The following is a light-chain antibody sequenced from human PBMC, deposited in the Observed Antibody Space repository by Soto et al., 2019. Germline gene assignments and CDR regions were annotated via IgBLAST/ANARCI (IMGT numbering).Light chain of an antibody. J-gene: IGKJ1*01. V-gene: IGKV1-17*03. Sequence: DIQMTQSPSAMSASVGDRVTITCRASQGINNYLAWFQQRPGKAPKLLIYDVSSLQSGVPSRFSGSGSGTEFTLTISSLQPDDFATYYCQHYKMYSPWTFGQGTKVDIK. CDR2: DVS. CDR1: QGINNY. CDR3: QHYKMYSPWT.